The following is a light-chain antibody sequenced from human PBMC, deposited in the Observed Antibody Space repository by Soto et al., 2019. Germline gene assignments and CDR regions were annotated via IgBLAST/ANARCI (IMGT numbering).Light chain of an antibody. CDR2: AAS. CDR3: QHAASFPIIT. CDR1: EDISTC. Sequence: DIQMTQSPSSLCASVGDRVTITGGSSEDISTCLAWYQQKPGKAPKLLIYAASSLQSGVPSRFSGSGSGTDFTLTISSLQPEDFATYYCQHAASFPIITFGQGTRLEIK. V-gene: IGKV1-12*01. J-gene: IGKJ5*01.